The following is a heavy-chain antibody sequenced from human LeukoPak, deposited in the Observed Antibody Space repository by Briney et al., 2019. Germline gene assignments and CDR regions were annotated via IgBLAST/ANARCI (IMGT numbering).Heavy chain of an antibody. V-gene: IGHV3-30*18. J-gene: IGHJ6*02. CDR2: ISDDGRSK. CDR3: AKRGAVAGTFGYYYYGMDV. D-gene: IGHD6-19*01. CDR1: GFSFISYG. Sequence: GGSLRLSCAASGFSFISYGMHWVRQAPGKGLEWVGVISDDGRSKDYADSVKGRFTISRDNSKDTLYLQMNSLRAEDTAVYYCAKRGAVAGTFGYYYYGMDVWGQGTTVTVSS.